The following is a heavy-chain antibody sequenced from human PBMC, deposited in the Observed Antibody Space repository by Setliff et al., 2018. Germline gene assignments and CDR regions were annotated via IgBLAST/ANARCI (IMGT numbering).Heavy chain of an antibody. CDR2: IYTSWST. Sequence: SETLSLTCTVSGDSISSRRSYWGWFRQPAGKGLEWIGQIYTSWSTNYNPSLKSRVTISLDTSKNQFSLSLSSVTAADTAVYYCAREQGRSYYDSSGFDYWGQGTLVTVSS. CDR3: AREQGRSYYDSSGFDY. CDR1: GDSISSRRSY. V-gene: IGHV4-61*09. D-gene: IGHD3-22*01. J-gene: IGHJ4*02.